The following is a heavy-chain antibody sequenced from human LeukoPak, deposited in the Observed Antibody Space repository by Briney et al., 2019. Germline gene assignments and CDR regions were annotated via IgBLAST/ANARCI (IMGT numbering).Heavy chain of an antibody. D-gene: IGHD2-15*01. CDR3: AREAVGDCSGDKCYNWFDS. Sequence: SETLSLTCTVSGGSISTFYWSWIRQPPGKGLEWIGYIYYSGTTKYNPSLKSRVTISVDTSKNQFSLKLSSVTVADTAVYYCAREAVGDCSGDKCYNWFDSWGQGALVTVSS. CDR1: GGSISTFY. J-gene: IGHJ5*01. CDR2: IYYSGTT. V-gene: IGHV4-59*01.